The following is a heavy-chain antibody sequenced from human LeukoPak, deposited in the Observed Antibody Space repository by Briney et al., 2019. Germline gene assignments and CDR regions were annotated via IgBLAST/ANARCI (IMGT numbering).Heavy chain of an antibody. CDR2: ISAYNGNT. Sequence: GASVKVSCKSSGYTFTNYGISWVRQAPGQGLEWMGWISAYNGNTNYAQKLQGRVTMTTDTSTSTAYMELRSLRSDDTAVYYCARDLRLYGSGPFDPWGQGTLVTVSS. V-gene: IGHV1-18*01. J-gene: IGHJ5*02. CDR1: GYTFTNYG. D-gene: IGHD3-10*01. CDR3: ARDLRLYGSGPFDP.